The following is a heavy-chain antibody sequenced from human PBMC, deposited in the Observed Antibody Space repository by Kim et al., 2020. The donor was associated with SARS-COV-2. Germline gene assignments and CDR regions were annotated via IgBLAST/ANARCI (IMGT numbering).Heavy chain of an antibody. Sequence: GGSLRLSCAASGFTFSSYGMHWVRQAPGKGLEWVAVISYDGSNKYYADSVKGRFTISRDNSKNTLYLQMNSLRAEDTAVYYCARGWSSGYYSAFDIWGQGTMVTVSS. D-gene: IGHD3-22*01. V-gene: IGHV3-33*05. CDR2: ISYDGSNK. J-gene: IGHJ3*02. CDR3: ARGWSSGYYSAFDI. CDR1: GFTFSSYG.